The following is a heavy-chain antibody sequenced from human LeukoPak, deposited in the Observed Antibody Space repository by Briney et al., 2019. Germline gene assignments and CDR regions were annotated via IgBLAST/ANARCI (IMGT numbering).Heavy chain of an antibody. CDR2: IWYDGSNK. V-gene: IGHV3-33*01. Sequence: GGSLRLSCAASGFTFSSYGMHWVRQAPGKGLEWVAVIWYDGSNKYYADSVEGRFTISRDNSKNTLYLQMNSLRAEDTAVYYCARSLIAAAYFDYWGQGTLVTVSS. J-gene: IGHJ4*02. CDR1: GFTFSSYG. D-gene: IGHD6-13*01. CDR3: ARSLIAAAYFDY.